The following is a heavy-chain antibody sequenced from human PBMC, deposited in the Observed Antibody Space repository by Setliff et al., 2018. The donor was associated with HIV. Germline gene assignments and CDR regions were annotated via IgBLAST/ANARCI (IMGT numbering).Heavy chain of an antibody. D-gene: IGHD6-6*01. CDR1: GGSFSDYF. CDR3: ARATFEQLGNFDY. Sequence: PSETLSLTCAVYGGSFSDYFWTWIRQPPGKGLEWIGDINHFGSTNYNPSLKSRVTISVDTSKNQFSLKLSSVTAADTAVYYCARATFEQLGNFDYWGQGTLVTVSS. V-gene: IGHV4-34*09. CDR2: INHFGST. J-gene: IGHJ4*02.